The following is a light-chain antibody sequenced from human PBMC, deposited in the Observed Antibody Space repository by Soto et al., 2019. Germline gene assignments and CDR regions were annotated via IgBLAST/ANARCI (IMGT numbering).Light chain of an antibody. J-gene: IGLJ2*01. V-gene: IGLV2-8*01. CDR2: EVS. CDR3: SSYAGSDNFVV. CDR1: SSDVGGYNY. Sequence: QSALTQPPSASGSPGQSVTISCTGTSSDVGGYNYVSWYQQHPGKSPKLMIYEVSKRPSGVPDRFSASKSGNTASLTVSGLQAEDESDYYCSSYAGSDNFVVFGGETKLTVL.